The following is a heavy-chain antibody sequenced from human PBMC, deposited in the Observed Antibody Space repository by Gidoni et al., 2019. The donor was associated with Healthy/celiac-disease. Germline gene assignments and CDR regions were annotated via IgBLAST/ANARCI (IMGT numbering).Heavy chain of an antibody. CDR2: ISSSSSYI. CDR3: ARDGSYYYDSSGSDY. D-gene: IGHD3-22*01. J-gene: IGHJ4*02. Sequence: EVQLVESGGGLVKPGGSLRLSCAASGFTFSSYSMNWVRQAPGKGLECVSSISSSSSYIYYADSVKGRFTISRDNAKNSLYLQMNSLRAEDTAVYYCARDGSYYYDSSGSDYWGQGTLVTVSS. CDR1: GFTFSSYS. V-gene: IGHV3-21*01.